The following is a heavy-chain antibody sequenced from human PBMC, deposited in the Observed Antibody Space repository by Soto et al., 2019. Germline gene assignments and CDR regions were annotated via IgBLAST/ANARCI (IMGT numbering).Heavy chain of an antibody. CDR1: GGSINNYY. V-gene: IGHV4-59*12. Sequence: SETLSLTCTVSGGSINNYYWSWFRQAPGKGLEWIGSIYYRGSANNNPSLKSRLTISVDTSKNQFSLKLSSVTAADTAVYYCARGVIHWGQGPLVPVSS. J-gene: IGHJ4*02. CDR2: IYYRGSA. CDR3: ARGVIH. D-gene: IGHD2-21*01.